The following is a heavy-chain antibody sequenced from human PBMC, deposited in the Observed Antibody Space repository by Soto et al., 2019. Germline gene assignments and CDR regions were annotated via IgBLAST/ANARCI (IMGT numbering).Heavy chain of an antibody. Sequence: ASVKVSCKAAGYIFTGYHIHWVRQAPGRGLEWMGWINPNTGDTEYAQNFQGRVTMTRDTSFNLVYMEMSGLMSDDTAVYYCARDARGTRGFDEMDIWGQGTTVTVSS. J-gene: IGHJ6*02. V-gene: IGHV1-2*02. CDR3: ARDARGTRGFDEMDI. D-gene: IGHD3-9*01. CDR2: INPNTGDT. CDR1: GYIFTGYH.